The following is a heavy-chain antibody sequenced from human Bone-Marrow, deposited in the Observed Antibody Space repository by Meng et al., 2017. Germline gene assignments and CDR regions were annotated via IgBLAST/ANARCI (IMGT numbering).Heavy chain of an antibody. CDR2: IKQEGSEK. CDR1: GFTFSSYW. Sequence: GGSLRLSCAASGFTFSSYWMSWVRQAPGKGLEWVANIKQEGSEKYYVDSVKGRFTISRDNAKNSLYLQMNSLRAEDTAVYYCAREVRGSSGWYWSRVDYFDYWGQGTLVTVSS. J-gene: IGHJ4*02. CDR3: AREVRGSSGWYWSRVDYFDY. V-gene: IGHV3-7*01. D-gene: IGHD6-19*01.